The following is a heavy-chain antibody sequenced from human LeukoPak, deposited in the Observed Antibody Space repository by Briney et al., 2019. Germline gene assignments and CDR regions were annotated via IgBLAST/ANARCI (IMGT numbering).Heavy chain of an antibody. J-gene: IGHJ4*02. Sequence: GSLRLSCAASGFPFSNAWMSWVRQAPGKGLEWVGRIKSKTDGGTTGYAAPVKGRFTISRDDSKNTLYLQMNSLKTEDTAVYYCTTEYYYGSGSFDYWGQGTLVTVSS. CDR2: IKSKTDGGTT. CDR3: TTEYYYGSGSFDY. D-gene: IGHD3-10*01. CDR1: GFPFSNAW. V-gene: IGHV3-15*01.